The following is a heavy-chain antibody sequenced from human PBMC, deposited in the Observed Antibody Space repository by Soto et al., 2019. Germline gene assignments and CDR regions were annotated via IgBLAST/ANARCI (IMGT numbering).Heavy chain of an antibody. CDR3: ARAYGDYEGRDY. CDR2: IIPILGIA. CDR1: GGTFSSYT. J-gene: IGHJ4*02. Sequence: SVKVSCKASGGTFSSYTISWVRQAPGQGLEWMGRIIPILGIANYAHKFQGRVTITADKSTSTAYMELSSLRSEDTAVYYCARAYGDYEGRDYWGQGTLVTVSS. V-gene: IGHV1-69*02. D-gene: IGHD4-17*01.